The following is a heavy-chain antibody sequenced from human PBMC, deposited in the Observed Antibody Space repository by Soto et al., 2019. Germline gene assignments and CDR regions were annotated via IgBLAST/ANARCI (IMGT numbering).Heavy chain of an antibody. V-gene: IGHV1-69*08. D-gene: IGHD4-17*01. CDR3: AGDYGDYVAFDI. J-gene: IGHJ3*02. Sequence: QVQLVQSGAEVKKPGSSVKVSCKASGGTFSSYTISWVRQAPGQGLEWMGRIIPILGIANYAQKFQGRVTITADKSTSTAYMELSSLRSEDTAVYYCAGDYGDYVAFDIWGQGTMVTVSS. CDR1: GGTFSSYT. CDR2: IIPILGIA.